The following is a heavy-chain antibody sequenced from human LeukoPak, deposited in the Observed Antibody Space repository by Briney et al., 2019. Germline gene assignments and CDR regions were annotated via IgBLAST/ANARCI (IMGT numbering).Heavy chain of an antibody. D-gene: IGHD5-18*01. CDR3: AREGAMVAPHFDY. V-gene: IGHV1-69*06. CDR1: GGTFSSYA. J-gene: IGHJ4*02. CDR2: IIPIFGTA. Sequence: ASVKVSCKASGGTFSSYAISWVRQAPGQGLEWMGGIIPIFGTANYAQKFQGRVTITADKSTSTACMELSGLRSEDTAVYYCAREGAMVAPHFDYWGQGTLVTVSS.